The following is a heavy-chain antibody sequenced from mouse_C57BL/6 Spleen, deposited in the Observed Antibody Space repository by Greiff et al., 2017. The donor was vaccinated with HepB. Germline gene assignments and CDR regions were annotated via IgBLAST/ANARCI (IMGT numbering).Heavy chain of an antibody. CDR2: IYPGDGDT. CDR1: GYAFSSSW. Sequence: VQLQQSGPELVKPGASVKISCKASGYAFSSSWMNWVKQRPGKGLEWIGRIYPGDGDTNYNGKFKGKATLTADKSSSTAYMQLSSLTSEDSAVYFCARSYPFAYWGQGTLVTVSA. V-gene: IGHV1-82*01. CDR3: ARSYPFAY. D-gene: IGHD6-5*01. J-gene: IGHJ3*01.